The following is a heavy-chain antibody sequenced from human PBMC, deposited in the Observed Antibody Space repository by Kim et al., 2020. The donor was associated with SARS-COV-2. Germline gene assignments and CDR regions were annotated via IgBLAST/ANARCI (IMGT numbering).Heavy chain of an antibody. CDR1: GFTFSNYW. Sequence: GGSLRLSCAASGFTFSNYWMHWVRQVPGEGLVWVTRISSDGSNINYADSVKGRFTISRDNAKNTLYLQMNSLRAEDTAVYYCARDRVTIFGVARGAFDIWGQGTMVTVSS. CDR2: ISSDGSNI. J-gene: IGHJ3*02. CDR3: ARDRVTIFGVARGAFDI. D-gene: IGHD3-3*01. V-gene: IGHV3-74*01.